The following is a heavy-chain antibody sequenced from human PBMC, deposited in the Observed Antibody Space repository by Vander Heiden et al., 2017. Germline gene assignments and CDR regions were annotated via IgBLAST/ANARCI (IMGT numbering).Heavy chain of an antibody. D-gene: IGHD1-26*01. CDR2: INPNSGGT. CDR1: GYTFTGYY. V-gene: IGHV1-2*04. CDR3: ARVFVPLAYSGSQDSDAFDI. Sequence: QVQLVQSGAEVKKPGASVKVSCKASGYTFTGYYIHWVRQAPGQGLEWMGWINPNSGGTNYAQKFQGWVTMTRDTSISTAYMELSRLRSDDTAVYYCARVFVPLAYSGSQDSDAFDIWGQGTMVTVSS. J-gene: IGHJ3*02.